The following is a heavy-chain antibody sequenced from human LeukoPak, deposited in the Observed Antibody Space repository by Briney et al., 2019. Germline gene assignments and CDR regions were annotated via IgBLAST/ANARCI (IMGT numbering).Heavy chain of an antibody. J-gene: IGHJ3*02. D-gene: IGHD6-25*01. V-gene: IGHV3-20*04. CDR2: INWNGGST. CDR3: ARDLRHHDAFDI. CDR1: GVTSDDYG. Sequence: PGGSPRLSCAASGVTSDDYGMSWVRQAPGKGLEWVSGINWNGGSTGYADFVKGRFNISRDNAKNSLYLQMNSLRADDTALYYCARDLRHHDAFDIWGQGTMVTVSS.